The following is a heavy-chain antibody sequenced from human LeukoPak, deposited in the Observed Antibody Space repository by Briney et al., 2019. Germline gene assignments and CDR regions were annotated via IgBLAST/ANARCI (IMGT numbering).Heavy chain of an antibody. V-gene: IGHV1-18*01. CDR2: ISAYNGNT. CDR3: ARHYYDSSGYYQPLRNYYYYYGMDV. J-gene: IGHJ6*02. Sequence: ASVKVSCKASGYTFTSYGISRVRQAPGQGLEWMGWISAYNGNTNYAQKLQGRVTMTTDTSTSTAYMELRSLRSDDTAVYYCARHYYDSSGYYQPLRNYYYYYGMDVWGQGTTVTVSS. CDR1: GYTFTSYG. D-gene: IGHD3-22*01.